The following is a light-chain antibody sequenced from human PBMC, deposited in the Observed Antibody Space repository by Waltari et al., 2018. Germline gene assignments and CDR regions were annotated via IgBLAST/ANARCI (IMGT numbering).Light chain of an antibody. Sequence: SYVLTQPPSISVAPGQPATIPCGGTNMGFNSVNGYQQKAGQARVLVVYYDSNRPAGIPERIAGAKLGNTATLTLSRVEAGDEADYYWQVWDTTRYHVVFGGGTKLSVL. J-gene: IGLJ2*01. CDR3: QVWDTTRYHVV. CDR1: NMGFNS. V-gene: IGLV3-21*02. CDR2: YDS.